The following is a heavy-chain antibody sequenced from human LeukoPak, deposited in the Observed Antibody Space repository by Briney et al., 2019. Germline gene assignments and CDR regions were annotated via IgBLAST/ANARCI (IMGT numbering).Heavy chain of an antibody. CDR2: IDWDDEK. J-gene: IGHJ4*02. CDR1: GFSLSTSGMC. Sequence: SGPTLVHPTPALTLTCTFSGFSLSTSGMCVNCIRQPPGKALEWLAPIDWDDEKYYSTSLKTRLTISKDTSKNQVVLTMTNVDPVDTATYYCARIGVEGGYHPIHFDYWGQGTLVTVSS. D-gene: IGHD3-16*02. V-gene: IGHV2-70*01. CDR3: ARIGVEGGYHPIHFDY.